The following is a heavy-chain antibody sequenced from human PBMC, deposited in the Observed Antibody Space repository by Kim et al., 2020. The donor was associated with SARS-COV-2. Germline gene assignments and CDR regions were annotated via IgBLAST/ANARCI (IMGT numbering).Heavy chain of an antibody. J-gene: IGHJ5*02. Sequence: ADPVKRRFTISRDNAKNTLYLQMNSLRAEDTAVYYCARKMVRGVFSWFDPWGQGTLVTVSS. CDR3: ARKMVRGVFSWFDP. V-gene: IGHV3-53*01. D-gene: IGHD3-10*01.